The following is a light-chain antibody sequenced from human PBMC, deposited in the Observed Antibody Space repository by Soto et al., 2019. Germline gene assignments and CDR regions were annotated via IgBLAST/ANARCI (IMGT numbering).Light chain of an antibody. V-gene: IGKV3-15*01. CDR1: QSVFSS. CDR2: GAA. Sequence: EIVMTQSPATLSVSPGERVTLSCRAIQSVFSSLAWYQPQPCQAPRLLIYGAATKASVIPARFSGSGCGTDFTLSISSLHSADFAVYFCQQYHTWPAFGRGTRVEIK. CDR3: QQYHTWPA. J-gene: IGKJ4*02.